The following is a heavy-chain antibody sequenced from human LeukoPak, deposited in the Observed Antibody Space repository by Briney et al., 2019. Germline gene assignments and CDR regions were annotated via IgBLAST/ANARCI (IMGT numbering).Heavy chain of an antibody. CDR2: IYYSGST. Sequence: SGTLSLTCTVSGGSISSYYWSWIRQPPGKGLEWIGYIYYSGSTNYNPSLKSRVTISVDTSKNQFSLKLSSVTAADTAVYYCARDNWNYGSSMDVWGQGTTVTVSS. CDR3: ARDNWNYGSSMDV. J-gene: IGHJ6*02. V-gene: IGHV4-59*01. CDR1: GGSISSYY. D-gene: IGHD1-7*01.